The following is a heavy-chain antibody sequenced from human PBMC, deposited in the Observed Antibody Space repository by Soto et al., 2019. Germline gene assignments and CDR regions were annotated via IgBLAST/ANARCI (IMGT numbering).Heavy chain of an antibody. V-gene: IGHV1-8*01. CDR3: AREPMGYDYLDV. CDR2: VNPKSANT. CDR1: GYAFKNYD. Sequence: QVQLVQSGAEVKKPGASVKVSCKASGYAFKNYDINWVRQAPGQGFEWMGWVNPKSANTGYAPKFQGRVSMTRDTSITKAYMVTTSLTSEDTAVYHCAREPMGYDYLDVWGEGTPVTLSS. J-gene: IGHJ6*03.